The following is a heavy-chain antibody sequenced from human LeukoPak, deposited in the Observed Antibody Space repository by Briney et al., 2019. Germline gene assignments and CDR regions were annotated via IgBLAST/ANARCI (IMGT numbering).Heavy chain of an antibody. CDR2: INHSGST. V-gene: IGHV4-34*01. CDR1: GGSLTNSY. D-gene: IGHD3-10*01. J-gene: IGHJ4*02. Sequence: SETLSLTCGVYGGSLTNSYWSWIRQPPGKGLEWIGEINHSGSTNYNPSLKSRVTISVDTSKNQFSLRLSSVTAADTAVYYCARWMVRGVIVYFDYWGQGTLVTVSS. CDR3: ARWMVRGVIVYFDY.